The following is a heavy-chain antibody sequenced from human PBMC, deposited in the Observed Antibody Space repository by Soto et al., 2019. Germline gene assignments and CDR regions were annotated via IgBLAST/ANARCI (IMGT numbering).Heavy chain of an antibody. V-gene: IGHV4-31*03. CDR2: IYYSGST. CDR1: DGSITSGGYY. CDR3: ARETRSGITIFGVVPTKTPDYYMDV. D-gene: IGHD3-3*01. J-gene: IGHJ6*03. Sequence: SETRSLTCTVCDGSITSGGYYWSWNSQHPGKGLEWIGYIYYSGSTYYNPSLKSRVTISVDTSKNQFSLKLSSVTAADTAVYYCARETRSGITIFGVVPTKTPDYYMDVWGKGTTITVSS.